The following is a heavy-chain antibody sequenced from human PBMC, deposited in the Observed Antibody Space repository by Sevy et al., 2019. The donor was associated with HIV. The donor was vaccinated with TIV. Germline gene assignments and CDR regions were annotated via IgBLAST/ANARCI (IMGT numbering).Heavy chain of an antibody. Sequence: ASVKVSCKASGYTFTSYDINWVRQATGQGLEWMGRMNPNSGNTGYAQTFQGRVTMTRNTSISTAYMELSSLRSEDTAVYYCARGPFTTYYDILTGYYKRYYYYYGMDVWGQGTTVTVSS. CDR2: MNPNSGNT. CDR3: ARGPFTTYYDILTGYYKRYYYYYGMDV. V-gene: IGHV1-8*01. D-gene: IGHD3-9*01. CDR1: GYTFTSYD. J-gene: IGHJ6*02.